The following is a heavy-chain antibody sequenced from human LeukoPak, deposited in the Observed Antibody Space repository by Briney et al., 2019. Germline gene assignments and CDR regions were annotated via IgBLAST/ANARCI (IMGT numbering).Heavy chain of an antibody. Sequence: SETLSLTWTVSGGSISTYCWGWIRQRPGKGLEWVGYIYNSGSTNHNPSLKSRVTISVDTSKNQFSLKLSSVTAADTAVYYCARTSGSYLVEYYFDYWGQGTLVTVSS. V-gene: IGHV4-59*08. CDR3: ARTSGSYLVEYYFDY. D-gene: IGHD1-26*01. J-gene: IGHJ4*02. CDR2: IYNSGST. CDR1: GGSISTYC.